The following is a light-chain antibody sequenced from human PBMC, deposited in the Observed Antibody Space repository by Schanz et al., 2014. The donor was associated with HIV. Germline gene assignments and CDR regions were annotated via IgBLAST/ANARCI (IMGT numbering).Light chain of an antibody. Sequence: DIQMTQSPSTLSASVGDRVTITCRASQSISSWLAWYQQKPGKAPKLLIYKASSLESGVPSRFSGSGSGTEFTLTISSLQPDDFATYYCLQYNDYAYSFGQGTKLDIK. J-gene: IGKJ2*03. V-gene: IGKV1-5*03. CDR2: KAS. CDR1: QSISSW. CDR3: LQYNDYAYS.